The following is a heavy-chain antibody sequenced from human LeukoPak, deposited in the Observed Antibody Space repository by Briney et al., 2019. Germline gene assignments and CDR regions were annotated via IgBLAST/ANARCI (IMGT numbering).Heavy chain of an antibody. CDR3: ARPRETVVMDAFDI. V-gene: IGHV4-61*02. Sequence: PSETLSLTCTVSGGSISSGSYYWSWIRQPAGKGLEWIGRIYTSGSTNYNPSLKSRVTISVDTSKNQFSLKLSSVTAADTAVYYCARPRETVVMDAFDIWGRGTMVTVSS. D-gene: IGHD4-23*01. CDR2: IYTSGST. J-gene: IGHJ3*02. CDR1: GGSISSGSYY.